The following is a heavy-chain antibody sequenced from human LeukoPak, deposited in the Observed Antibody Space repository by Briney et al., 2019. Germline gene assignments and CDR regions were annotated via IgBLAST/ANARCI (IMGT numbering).Heavy chain of an antibody. CDR3: ARAYYGSGHYYYYYYYMDV. CDR1: GYTFTSYG. CDR2: ISAYNGNT. Sequence: VASVKVSCKASGYTFTSYGISWVRQAPGQGLEWMGWISAYNGNTNYAQKLQGRVTMTTDTSTSTAYMELRSLRSDDTAVYYCARAYYGSGHYYYYYYYMDVWGKGTTVTVSS. J-gene: IGHJ6*03. V-gene: IGHV1-18*01. D-gene: IGHD3-10*01.